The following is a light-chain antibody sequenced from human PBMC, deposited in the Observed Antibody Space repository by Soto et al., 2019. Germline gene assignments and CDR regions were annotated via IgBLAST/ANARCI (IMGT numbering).Light chain of an antibody. Sequence: QSVLAQPASVSGSPGQSIAISCTGTSSDIGAYDYVSWYQQFPDKPPKLIIYEVSHRPSWVSDRFSGSKSVNTATLTISRLQAEDEADYYCSSYTSSSTRVFGTGTKLTVL. V-gene: IGLV2-14*03. CDR3: SSYTSSSTRV. CDR1: SSDIGAYDY. J-gene: IGLJ1*01. CDR2: EVS.